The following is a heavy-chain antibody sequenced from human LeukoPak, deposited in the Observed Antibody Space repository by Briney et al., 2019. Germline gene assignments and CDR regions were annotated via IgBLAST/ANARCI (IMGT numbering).Heavy chain of an antibody. CDR2: ISAYNGNT. D-gene: IGHD3-22*01. Sequence: EPSVKLSCKASGYTFTSYGISWVRQAPGQGLEWMGWISAYNGNTNYAQKLQGRVTMTTDTSTSTAYMELRSLRSDDTAVYYCARDPPQDYYDSSGYYPDAFDIWGQGTMVTVSS. CDR1: GYTFTSYG. V-gene: IGHV1-18*01. J-gene: IGHJ3*02. CDR3: ARDPPQDYYDSSGYYPDAFDI.